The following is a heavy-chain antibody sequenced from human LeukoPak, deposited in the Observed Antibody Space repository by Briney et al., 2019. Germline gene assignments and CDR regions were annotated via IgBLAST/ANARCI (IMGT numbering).Heavy chain of an antibody. CDR3: ARDGGHYGDLDY. D-gene: IGHD4-17*01. CDR2: INQHASEK. J-gene: IGHJ4*02. CDR1: GFTFSTHW. V-gene: IGHV3-7*01. Sequence: GGSLRLSCAASGFTFSTHWMTCLPQAPGKGLEWVASINQHASEKYYVDSVKGRFTISRDNAKDSLNLQMDSLRAEDTAVYFCARDGGHYGDLDYWGQGTLVTVSS.